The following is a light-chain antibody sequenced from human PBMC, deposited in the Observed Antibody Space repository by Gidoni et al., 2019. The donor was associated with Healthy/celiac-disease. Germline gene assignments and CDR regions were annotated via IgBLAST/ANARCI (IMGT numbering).Light chain of an antibody. Sequence: DIQMTQSPSSLSASAGDSVTITCRASQSISSYLNWYQQKTGKAPKLLIYAASSLQSWVPSRFSGRGCGTDFTRTISRLQPEELATCYCEKSYRTPYTFGQGTKLESK. J-gene: IGKJ2*01. CDR1: QSISSY. CDR2: AAS. V-gene: IGKV1-39*01. CDR3: EKSYRTPYT.